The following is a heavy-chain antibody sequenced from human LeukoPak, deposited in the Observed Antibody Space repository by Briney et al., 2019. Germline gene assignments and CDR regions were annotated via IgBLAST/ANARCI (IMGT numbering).Heavy chain of an antibody. D-gene: IGHD2-21*02. CDR1: GFTFSSYG. CDR3: ASSLLRYCGGDCSDIDY. V-gene: IGHV3-30*03. J-gene: IGHJ4*02. Sequence: PGGSLRLSCAASGFTFSSYGMHWVRQAPGKGLEWVAVISYDGSNKYYADSVKGRFTISRDNSKNTLYLQMNSLRAEDTAVYYCASSLLRYCGGDCSDIDYWGQGTLVTVSS. CDR2: ISYDGSNK.